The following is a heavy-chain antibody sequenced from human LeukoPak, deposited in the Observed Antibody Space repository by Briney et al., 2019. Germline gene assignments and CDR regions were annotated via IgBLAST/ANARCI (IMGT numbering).Heavy chain of an antibody. V-gene: IGHV3-23*01. CDR3: EKILSGTYSFDL. Sequence: GESRRLSCTASASTFSTYPITWVRQAPGQGLEWVSAISGNSVTIYYADSVTGRFTISRDNSKNTLYLQMYSLRAEDTAVYYCEKILSGTYSFDLWGQGTLVTVSS. CDR2: ISGNSVTI. D-gene: IGHD1-26*01. CDR1: ASTFSTYP. J-gene: IGHJ4*02.